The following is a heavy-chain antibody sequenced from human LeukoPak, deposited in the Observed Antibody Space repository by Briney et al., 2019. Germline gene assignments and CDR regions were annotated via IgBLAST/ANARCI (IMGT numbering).Heavy chain of an antibody. J-gene: IGHJ3*02. D-gene: IGHD4-17*01. V-gene: IGHV3-33*01. CDR3: ARNQDYGVYNSVGAFDI. CDR2: IWYDGSNK. Sequence: GGSLRLSCAASGFTFSSYGMHWVRQAPGKGLEWVAVIWYDGSNKYYADSVKGRFTISRDNSKNTLYLQMNSLRADDTAVYYCARNQDYGVYNSVGAFDIWGQGTMVTVSS. CDR1: GFTFSSYG.